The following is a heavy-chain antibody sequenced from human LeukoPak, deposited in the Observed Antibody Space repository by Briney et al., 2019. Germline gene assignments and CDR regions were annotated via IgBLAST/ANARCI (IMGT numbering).Heavy chain of an antibody. D-gene: IGHD3/OR15-3a*01. J-gene: IGHJ4*02. CDR3: ATVGSGATVLDSFDY. Sequence: PGASLRPSWAASGFTFIKYRMDWVRQAPGEGLEWVSIIASGGGDVNYEDSVKGQFIILRDNAKNLLYLQMNSLRVEDTAVYYCATVGSGATVLDSFDYWGQGTPVTVHS. V-gene: IGHV3-21*06. CDR1: GFTFIKYR. CDR2: IASGGGDV.